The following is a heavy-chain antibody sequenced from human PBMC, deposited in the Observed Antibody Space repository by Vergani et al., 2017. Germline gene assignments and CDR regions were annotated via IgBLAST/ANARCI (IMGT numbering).Heavy chain of an antibody. CDR1: GFSFNSYW. Sequence: QLVESGGGFFQPGGSLRLSCSASGFSFNSYWMHWVRQVPGKGLLWVSRIKSDGSITAYADSVKGRFTISRDNAKSSLYLQMNSLRAEDTGVYYCARDRYYLGSGSYPYFYYYGLDVWGQGTAVTVSS. D-gene: IGHD3-10*01. CDR2: IKSDGSIT. V-gene: IGHV3-74*03. J-gene: IGHJ6*02. CDR3: ARDRYYLGSGSYPYFYYYGLDV.